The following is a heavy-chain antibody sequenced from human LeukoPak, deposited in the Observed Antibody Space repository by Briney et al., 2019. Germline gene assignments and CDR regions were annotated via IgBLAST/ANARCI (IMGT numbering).Heavy chain of an antibody. CDR1: GFTVSGNY. Sequence: GGSLRLSCAASGFTVSGNYMSWVRQAPGKGLEWVAFIRYDGSNKYYADSVKGRFTISRDNSKNTLYLQMNSLRAEDTAVYYCAKRLSAAAGQVYLNYYYYYMDVWGKGTTVTVSS. CDR3: AKRLSAAAGQVYLNYYYYYMDV. D-gene: IGHD6-13*01. J-gene: IGHJ6*03. CDR2: IRYDGSNK. V-gene: IGHV3-30*02.